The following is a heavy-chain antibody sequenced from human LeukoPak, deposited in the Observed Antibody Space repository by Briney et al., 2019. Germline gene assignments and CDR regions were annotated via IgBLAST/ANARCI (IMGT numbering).Heavy chain of an antibody. CDR2: ISYDGSNK. CDR1: GLTFSSYA. D-gene: IGHD2-2*01. CDR3: ARDGQDIVVVPAAMGWFDP. J-gene: IGHJ5*02. V-gene: IGHV3-30*04. Sequence: PGRSLRLSCAASGLTFSSYAMHWVRQAPGKGLEWVAVISYDGSNKYYADSVKGRFTISRDNSKNTLYLQMNSLRAEDTAVYYCARDGQDIVVVPAAMGWFDPWGQGTLVTVSS.